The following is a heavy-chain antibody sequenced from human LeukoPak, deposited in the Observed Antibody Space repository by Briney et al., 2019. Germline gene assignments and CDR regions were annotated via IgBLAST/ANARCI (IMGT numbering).Heavy chain of an antibody. CDR2: IIPIFGTA. CDR3: ARDLYCSSTSCSWGNWFDH. CDR1: GGTFSSYA. V-gene: IGHV1-69*01. Sequence: GSSVKVSCKASGGTFSSYAISWVRQAPGQGLEWMGGIIPIFGTANYAQKFQGRVTITADESTSTAYMELSSLRSEDTAVYYCARDLYCSSTSCSWGNWFDHWGQGTLVTVSS. D-gene: IGHD2-2*01. J-gene: IGHJ5*02.